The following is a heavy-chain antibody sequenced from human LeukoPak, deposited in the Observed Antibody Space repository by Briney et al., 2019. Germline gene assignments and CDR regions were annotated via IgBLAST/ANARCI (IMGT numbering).Heavy chain of an antibody. CDR1: GFTSDDYA. CDR2: ISWNSGSI. J-gene: IGHJ4*02. V-gene: IGHV3-9*02. D-gene: IGHD6-13*01. CDR3: AKDIGYSSSWYAN. Sequence: GRSLRLSCAASGFTSDDYAMHWVRQAPGKGLEWVSSISWNSGSIDYADSVKGRFTISRDNAKNSLYLQMNSLRADDTALYYCAKDIGYSSSWYANWGQGTLVTVSS.